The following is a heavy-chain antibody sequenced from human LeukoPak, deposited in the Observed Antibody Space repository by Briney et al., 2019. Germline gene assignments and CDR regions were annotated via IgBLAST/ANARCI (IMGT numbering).Heavy chain of an antibody. CDR2: ISAYNGNT. V-gene: IGHV1-18*01. Sequence: ASVKVSCKASGYTFTSYGISWVRQAPGQGLEWMGWISAYNGNTNYAQKLQGRVTMTTDTSTSTAYMELSSLRSEDTAVYYCAKDLGQKCNRTSFYTNLDYWGQGTLVTVSS. CDR1: GYTFTSYG. CDR3: AKDLGQKCNRTSFYTNLDY. D-gene: IGHD2-2*02. J-gene: IGHJ4*02.